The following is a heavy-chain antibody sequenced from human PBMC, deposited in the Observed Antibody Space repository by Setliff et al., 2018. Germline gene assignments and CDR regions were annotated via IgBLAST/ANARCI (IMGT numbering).Heavy chain of an antibody. Sequence: GGSLRLSCAASGFTFSSYGMHWVRQAPGKGLEWVAFILYDGSNKYYADSVKGRFTIARDNSNSTLYLQMNSLRVEDTALYYCAKSSGSSSSTNLEYLGPGTLVTVSS. CDR3: AKSSGSSSSTNLEY. D-gene: IGHD6-6*01. J-gene: IGHJ4*02. CDR1: GFTFSSYG. CDR2: ILYDGSNK. V-gene: IGHV3-30*02.